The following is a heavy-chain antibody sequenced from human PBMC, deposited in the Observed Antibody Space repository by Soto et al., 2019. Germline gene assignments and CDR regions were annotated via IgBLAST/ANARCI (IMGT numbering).Heavy chain of an antibody. D-gene: IGHD3-10*01. CDR1: GLTVSSNY. Sequence: EVQLVESGGGLVQPGGSLRLSCAVSGLTVSSNYMSWVRQAPGEGLEWVSVIYSGGSTFYADSVKGRFTISRDSSKNTLYLPMNGLGAEDTAVYYCTGGPDGTGGDYYYGMDVWGQGTTVTVSS. CDR3: TGGPDGTGGDYYYGMDV. V-gene: IGHV3-53*04. CDR2: IYSGGST. J-gene: IGHJ6*02.